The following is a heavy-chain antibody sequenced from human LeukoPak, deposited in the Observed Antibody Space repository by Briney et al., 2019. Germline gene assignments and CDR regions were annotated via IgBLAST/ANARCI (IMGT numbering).Heavy chain of an antibody. J-gene: IGHJ4*02. CDR1: GGSISSYY. D-gene: IGHD3-10*01. CDR3: ARDGFPPEWFGALAVFDY. Sequence: PSETLSLTCTVSGGSISSYYWSWIRQPAGKGLEWIGRIYTSGSTNYNPSLKRRVTMSVDTSKNQFSLKLSSVTAADTAVYYCARDGFPPEWFGALAVFDYWGQGTLVTVSS. V-gene: IGHV4-4*07. CDR2: IYTSGST.